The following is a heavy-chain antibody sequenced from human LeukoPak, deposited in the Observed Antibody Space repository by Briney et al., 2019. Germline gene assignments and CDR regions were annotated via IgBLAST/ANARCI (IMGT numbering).Heavy chain of an antibody. J-gene: IGHJ5*02. V-gene: IGHV4-4*07. CDR3: ARDLSLGYCSSTSCSNWFDP. D-gene: IGHD2-2*01. Sequence: SETLSLTCTVSGGSISSYYWSWIRQPAGKGLEWIGRIDTSGSTNYNPSLKSRVTMSVDTSKNQFSLKLSSVTAADTAVYYCARDLSLGYCSSTSCSNWFDPWGQGTLVTVSS. CDR2: IDTSGST. CDR1: GGSISSYY.